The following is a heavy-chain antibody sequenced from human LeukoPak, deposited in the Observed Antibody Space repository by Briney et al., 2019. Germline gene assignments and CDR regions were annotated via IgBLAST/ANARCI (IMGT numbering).Heavy chain of an antibody. Sequence: GGSLRLSCAASGFTFSSYAMSFLRRAPGRGLEWVSAISDDFGTYHADSVKGRFTISRDNSRNTLYLQMTSLRAEDTAVYYCARGNSGHCTGATCYALDYWGQGTLVTVSS. CDR1: GFTFSSYA. CDR3: ARGNSGHCTGATCYALDY. CDR2: ISDDFGT. V-gene: IGHV3-23*01. D-gene: IGHD2-2*01. J-gene: IGHJ4*02.